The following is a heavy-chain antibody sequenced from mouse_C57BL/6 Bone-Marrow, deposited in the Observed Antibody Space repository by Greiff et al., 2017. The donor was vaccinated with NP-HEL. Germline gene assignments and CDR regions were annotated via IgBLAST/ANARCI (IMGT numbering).Heavy chain of an antibody. J-gene: IGHJ3*01. Sequence: QVQLQQSGAELARPGASVKLSCKASGYTFTSYGISWVKQRTGQGLEWIGEIYPRSGNTYYNEKFKGKATLTADKSSSTAYMELRSLTSEDSAVYFCAREGGWAWFAYWGQGTLVTVSA. CDR3: AREGGWAWFAY. CDR2: IYPRSGNT. CDR1: GYTFTSYG. D-gene: IGHD1-2*01. V-gene: IGHV1-81*01.